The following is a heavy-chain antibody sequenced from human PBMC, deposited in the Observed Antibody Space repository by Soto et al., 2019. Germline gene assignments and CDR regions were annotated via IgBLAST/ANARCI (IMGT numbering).Heavy chain of an antibody. D-gene: IGHD3-3*01. CDR2: INPSGGST. J-gene: IGHJ3*02. Sequence: ASVKVSCKASGYTFTSYYMHWVRQAPRQGLQWMGIINPSGGSTSYEQKFQGRATMTRDTSTSTVYMELSSLRSEDTAVYYCARDWYYDCWGGGASAFDIWGQGTMVTVSS. CDR3: ARDWYYDCWGGGASAFDI. V-gene: IGHV1-46*01. CDR1: GYTFTSYY.